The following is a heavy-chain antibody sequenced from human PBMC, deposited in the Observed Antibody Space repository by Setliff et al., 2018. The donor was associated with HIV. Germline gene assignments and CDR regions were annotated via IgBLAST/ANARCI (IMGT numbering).Heavy chain of an antibody. D-gene: IGHD3-16*02. Sequence: PSETLSLTCTVSGSPIAIGSYYRTWIRQPAGRGLEWIGHISASGNTKYSPTLQSRVTLSVNPSNNQFSLNLTSVTAADTAVYYCARRKSGSSYRVFNYWGLGSLVTVSS. J-gene: IGHJ4*02. CDR2: ISASGNT. CDR3: ARRKSGSSYRVFNY. V-gene: IGHV4-61*09. CDR1: GSPIAIGSYY.